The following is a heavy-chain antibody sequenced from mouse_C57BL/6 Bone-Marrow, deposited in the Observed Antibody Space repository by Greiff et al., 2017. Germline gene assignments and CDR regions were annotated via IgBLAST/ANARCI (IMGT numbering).Heavy chain of an antibody. D-gene: IGHD2-14*01. Sequence: EVQLVESGEGLVKPGGSLKLSCAASGFTFSSYSMSWVRQTPEKRLEWVAYISSGGDYIYYADTVKGRFTISRDNARNTLYLQRSSLKSEDTAMYSCTREGRRPYFDDWDQGTTLTVSS. J-gene: IGHJ2*01. CDR2: ISSGGDYI. CDR1: GFTFSSYS. CDR3: TREGRRPYFDD. V-gene: IGHV5-9-1*02.